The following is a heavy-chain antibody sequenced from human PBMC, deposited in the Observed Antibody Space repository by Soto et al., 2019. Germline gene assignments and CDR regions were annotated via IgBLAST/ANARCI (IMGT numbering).Heavy chain of an antibody. CDR1: GFTFSSYD. CDR2: ITTGDDT. J-gene: IGHJ3*02. Sequence: EVQLVESGGGLVQPGGSLRLSCAASGFTFSSYDMHWVRQVTGKGLEWVSYITTGDDTSYPDSVQGRFTISRENAKNSLYLQMNSLRAGDTAIYYCARAAQDFGALDIWGQGTTVTVSS. V-gene: IGHV3-13*01. D-gene: IGHD3-16*01. CDR3: ARAAQDFGALDI.